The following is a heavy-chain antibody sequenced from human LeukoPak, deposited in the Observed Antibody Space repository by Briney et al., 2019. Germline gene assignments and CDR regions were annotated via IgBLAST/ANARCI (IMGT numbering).Heavy chain of an antibody. Sequence: TGGSLRLSCAASGFTFSSYWMSWVRQAPGKGLEWVANIKQDGSEKYYVDSVKGRFTISRDNSKNTLYLQMNSLRAEDAAVYYCAKGFHNWRGNTAFDIWGQGTMVTVSS. CDR1: GFTFSSYW. V-gene: IGHV3-7*03. CDR3: AKGFHNWRGNTAFDI. J-gene: IGHJ3*02. D-gene: IGHD1-1*01. CDR2: IKQDGSEK.